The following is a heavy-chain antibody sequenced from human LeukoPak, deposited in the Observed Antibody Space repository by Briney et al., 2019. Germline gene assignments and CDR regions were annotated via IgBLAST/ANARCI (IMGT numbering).Heavy chain of an antibody. Sequence: GESLRLSCVASGFTFSNYLMSWVRQAPGKGLEWVANIQKDGSEKHYVASVEGRFTVSRDNAENSLFLQLSSLRVGDTAVYYCVRLWDSSGFFGYWGQGALVTVSS. D-gene: IGHD3-22*01. CDR3: VRLWDSSGFFGY. V-gene: IGHV3-7*01. J-gene: IGHJ4*02. CDR1: GFTFSNYL. CDR2: IQKDGSEK.